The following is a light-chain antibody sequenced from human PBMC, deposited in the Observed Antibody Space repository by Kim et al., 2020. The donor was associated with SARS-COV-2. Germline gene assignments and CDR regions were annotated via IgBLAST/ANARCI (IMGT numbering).Light chain of an antibody. J-gene: IGLJ1*01. CDR2: DVN. CDR1: SSDVGGYNY. Sequence: QSALTQPASVSGSPGQSITISCTGTSSDVGGYNYVSWYQQHAGKAPKFMIYDVNNRPSGVSKRFSGSKSGNTASLTISGLQAEDEADYYCSSYTSSSTLVFGTGTKVTVL. CDR3: SSYTSSSTLV. V-gene: IGLV2-14*03.